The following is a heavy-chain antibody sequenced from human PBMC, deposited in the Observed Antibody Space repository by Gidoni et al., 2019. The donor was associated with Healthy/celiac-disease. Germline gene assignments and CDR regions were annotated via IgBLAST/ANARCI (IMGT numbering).Heavy chain of an antibody. CDR2: ISSNGGST. V-gene: IGHV3-64D*06. CDR1: GFTFSSYA. J-gene: IGHJ2*01. CDR3: VKDFGGFGELFDWYFDL. D-gene: IGHD3-10*01. Sequence: EVQLVESGGGLVQPGGSLRLSCSASGFTFSSYAMHWVRQAPGKGLEDVSAISSNGGSTYYADSVKGRFTISRDNTKNTLYLQMSSLRAEDTAVYYCVKDFGGFGELFDWYFDLWGRGTLVTVSS.